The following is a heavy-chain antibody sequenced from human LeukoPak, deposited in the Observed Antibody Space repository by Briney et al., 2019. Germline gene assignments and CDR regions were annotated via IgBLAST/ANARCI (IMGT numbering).Heavy chain of an antibody. CDR2: IYYSGST. Sequence: SETLSLTCTVSGGSISSSSYYWGWIRQPPGKGLEWIGSIYYSGSTYYNPSLKSRVTISVDTSKNQFSLKLSSVTAADTAVYYCARDSEIVLRAFDIWGQGTMVTVSS. D-gene: IGHD2-15*01. V-gene: IGHV4-39*07. CDR1: GGSISSSSYY. CDR3: ARDSEIVLRAFDI. J-gene: IGHJ3*02.